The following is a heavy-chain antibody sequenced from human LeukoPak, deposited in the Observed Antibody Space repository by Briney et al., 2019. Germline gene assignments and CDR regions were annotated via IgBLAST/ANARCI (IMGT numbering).Heavy chain of an antibody. V-gene: IGHV1-2*06. J-gene: IGHJ4*02. Sequence: ASVKVSCKASGYTFTGHFIQWVRQAPGQGPEWMGRIDPNDGGTNYAQKFQGRVTMTRDTSISTAYMELRSLRSDDTAVYYCARVAPPGYSNYVDYFDYWGQGTLVTVSS. CDR3: ARVAPPGYSNYVDYFDY. CDR1: GYTFTGHF. D-gene: IGHD4-11*01. CDR2: IDPNDGGT.